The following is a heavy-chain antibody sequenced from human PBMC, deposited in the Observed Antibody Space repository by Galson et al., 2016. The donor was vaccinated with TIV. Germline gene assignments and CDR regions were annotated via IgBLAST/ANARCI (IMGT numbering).Heavy chain of an antibody. CDR2: FNPDSGAT. CDR1: GYIFINYY. V-gene: IGHV1-2*02. Sequence: SVKVSCKASGYIFINYYIHWVRQAPGQGLEWLGWFNPDSGATQYAQKFQGRVTMTRDTSISTAYMELRRLISDDTAVYYCARVNWARVFDYWGQGAQVTVSS. J-gene: IGHJ4*02. D-gene: IGHD7-27*01. CDR3: ARVNWARVFDY.